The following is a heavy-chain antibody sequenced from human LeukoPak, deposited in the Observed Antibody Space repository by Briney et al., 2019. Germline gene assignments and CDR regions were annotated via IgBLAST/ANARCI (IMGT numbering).Heavy chain of an antibody. CDR2: ISSSSSYI. V-gene: IGHV3-21*01. Sequence: GGSLRLSCAASGFSFSNYNMNWVRQAPGRGLEWVSSISSSSSYIYYADSLKGRFTISRDNAKNSLYLQVNSLRAEDTAVYYCARVYYYYYGMDVWGQGTTVTVSS. J-gene: IGHJ6*02. CDR3: ARVYYYYYGMDV. CDR1: GFSFSNYN.